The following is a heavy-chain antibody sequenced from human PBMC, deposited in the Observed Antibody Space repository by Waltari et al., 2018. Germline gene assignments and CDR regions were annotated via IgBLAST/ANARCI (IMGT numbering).Heavy chain of an antibody. V-gene: IGHV4-38-2*02. D-gene: IGHD3-10*01. CDR3: ARDVEGDGVLYGSPRRFDY. Sequence: QVQLQESGPGLVKPSETLSLTCAVSNFYISNGYYWGWIRQPPGKGLEWIGSMYYRGTTYYNPSLRGRVTISVDTAKNNLFLNLNSVTAADTAVYYCARDVEGDGVLYGSPRRFDYWGQGILVSVPS. CDR1: NFYISNGYY. J-gene: IGHJ4*02. CDR2: MYYRGTT.